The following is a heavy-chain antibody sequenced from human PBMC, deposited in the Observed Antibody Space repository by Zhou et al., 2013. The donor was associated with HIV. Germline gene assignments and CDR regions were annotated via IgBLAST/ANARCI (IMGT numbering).Heavy chain of an antibody. CDR2: IHPNNGAT. Sequence: QVQLLQSGAAVKKPGASVKVSCEASGYTFTDFYLHWVRLAPGLGLEWLGWIHPNNGATKSAQKFQGRVTMTRDTSINTAYMDLSGLTSNDTAVYFCVRYGDYSPFDYWGQGALVT. V-gene: IGHV1-2*02. CDR1: GYTFTDFY. J-gene: IGHJ4*02. D-gene: IGHD2-21*02. CDR3: VRYGDYSPFDY.